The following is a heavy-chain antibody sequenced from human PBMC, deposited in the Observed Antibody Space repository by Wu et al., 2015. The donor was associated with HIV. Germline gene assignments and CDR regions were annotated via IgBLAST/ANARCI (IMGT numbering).Heavy chain of an antibody. CDR2: INSNRGGT. J-gene: IGHJ4*02. Sequence: QVQLLQSGAEVMKPGASVIISCKASGYTFTDYYIYWVRQAPGQGPEWMGWINSNRGGTKYAQKFQGRVTMSRDTAISTAYMELASLTSDDTAVYYCARLQSLHGLYSNADFWGQGTLVTVSS. V-gene: IGHV1-2*02. D-gene: IGHD5-24*01. CDR1: GYTFTDYY. CDR3: ARLQSLHGLYSNADF.